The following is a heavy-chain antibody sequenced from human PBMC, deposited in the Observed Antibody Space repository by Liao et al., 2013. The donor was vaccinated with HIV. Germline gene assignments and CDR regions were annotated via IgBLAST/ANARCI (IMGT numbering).Heavy chain of an antibody. Sequence: QVQLQESGSGLVKPSQTLSLTCAVSGGSISSGGYSWSWIRQPPGKGLEWIGYIYHSGSTYYNPSLKSRVTISVDRSKNQFSLKLSSVTAADTAVYYCASSRPYGAIDYWGQGTLVTVSS. J-gene: IGHJ4*02. V-gene: IGHV4-30-2*01. CDR2: IYHSGST. CDR1: GGSISSGGYS. D-gene: IGHD3-10*01. CDR3: ASSRPYGAIDY.